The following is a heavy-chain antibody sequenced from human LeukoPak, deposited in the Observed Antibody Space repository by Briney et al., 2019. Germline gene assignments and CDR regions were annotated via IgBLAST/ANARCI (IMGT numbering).Heavy chain of an antibody. J-gene: IGHJ5*01. CDR2: IHSSGNT. Sequence: SETLSLTCTVSGDSISRGYYWVWIRQPPGKGLEWIGYIHSSGNTYYNPSLQNRLIISRDTNVDPLSLTLTSVTAADTAVYFCASGYGSGWLDSWGQGTQVTVSS. D-gene: IGHD5-18*01. CDR3: ASGYGSGWLDS. V-gene: IGHV4-31*03. CDR1: GDSISRGYY.